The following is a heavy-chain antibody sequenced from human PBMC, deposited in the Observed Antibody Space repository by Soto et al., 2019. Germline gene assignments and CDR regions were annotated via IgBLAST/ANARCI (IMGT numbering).Heavy chain of an antibody. D-gene: IGHD3-16*01. Sequence: PGGSLRLSCAASGFTFSSSWMHWVRQAPGKGLVWVSHINSDGTDTNYADSVKGRFTISRDNAKNTVYQQMNSLRAEDTAVYYCARDWSYALNYWGQGSLVTVSS. CDR2: INSDGTDT. V-gene: IGHV3-74*01. CDR3: ARDWSYALNY. J-gene: IGHJ4*02. CDR1: GFTFSSSW.